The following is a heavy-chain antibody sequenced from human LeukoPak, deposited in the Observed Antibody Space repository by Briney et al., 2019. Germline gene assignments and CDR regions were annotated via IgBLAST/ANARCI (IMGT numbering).Heavy chain of an antibody. CDR1: GFTFSSYG. CDR2: IRYDGSNK. Sequence: GSLRLSCAASGFTFSSYGMHWVRQAPGKGLEWVAFIRYDGSNKYYADSVKGRFTISRDNSKNTLYLQMNSLRAEDTAVYYCAKDPRGGDCYWDAFDIWGQGTMVTVSS. V-gene: IGHV3-30*02. CDR3: AKDPRGGDCYWDAFDI. D-gene: IGHD2-21*01. J-gene: IGHJ3*02.